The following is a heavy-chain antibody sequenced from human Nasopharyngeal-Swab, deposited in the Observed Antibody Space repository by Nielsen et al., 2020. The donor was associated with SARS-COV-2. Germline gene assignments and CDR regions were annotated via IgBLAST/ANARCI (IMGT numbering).Heavy chain of an antibody. J-gene: IGHJ5*02. CDR1: GFTFSSYA. CDR3: VKGSSSGSYPNWFDP. CDR2: ISYDGSNK. Sequence: GESLKISCAASGFTFSSYAMHWVRQAPGKGLEWVAVISYDGSNKYYADSVKGRFTISRDNSKNTLYLQMNSLRPEDTAFYYCVKGSSSGSYPNWFDPWGQGTLVTVSS. V-gene: IGHV3-30*04. D-gene: IGHD1-26*01.